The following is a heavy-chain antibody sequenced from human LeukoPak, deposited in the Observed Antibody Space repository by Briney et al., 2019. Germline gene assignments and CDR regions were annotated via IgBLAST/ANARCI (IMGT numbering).Heavy chain of an antibody. CDR2: ISWNSGSI. CDR1: GFTFDDYA. J-gene: IGHJ5*02. CDR3: AKDYYDSSGYHDNWFDP. V-gene: IGHV3-9*01. D-gene: IGHD3-22*01. Sequence: GGSLRLSCAASGFTFDDYAMHWVRQAPGKGLEWVSGISWNSGSIGYADSVKGRFTISRDNAKNSLYLQMNSLRAEDTALYYCAKDYYDSSGYHDNWFDPWGQGTLVTVSS.